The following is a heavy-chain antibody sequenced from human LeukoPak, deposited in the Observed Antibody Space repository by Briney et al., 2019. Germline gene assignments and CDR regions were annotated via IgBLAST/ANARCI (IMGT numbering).Heavy chain of an antibody. CDR2: ISSSSSYI. D-gene: IGHD3-22*01. Sequence: GGSLRLSCAASGFTFSSYSMNWVRQAPGKGLEWVSSISSSSSYIYYADSVKGRFTISRDNAKNPLYLQMNSLRAEDTAVYYCARDDYDSSGYSNYDTDYWGQGTLVTVSS. CDR1: GFTFSSYS. J-gene: IGHJ4*02. V-gene: IGHV3-21*01. CDR3: ARDDYDSSGYSNYDTDY.